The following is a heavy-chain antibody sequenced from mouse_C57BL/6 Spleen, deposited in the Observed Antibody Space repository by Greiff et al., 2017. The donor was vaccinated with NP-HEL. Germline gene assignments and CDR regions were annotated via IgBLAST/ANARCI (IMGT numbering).Heavy chain of an antibody. V-gene: IGHV1-64*01. Sequence: QVQLQQPGAELVKPGASVKLSCKASGYTFTSYWMHWVKQRPGQGLEWIGMIHPNSGRTNYNEKFKSKATLTVDKSSSTAYMQLSSLTSEDSAVYCCANDYDGGFGYWGQGTTLTVSS. J-gene: IGHJ2*01. CDR1: GYTFTSYW. CDR2: IHPNSGRT. CDR3: ANDYDGGFGY. D-gene: IGHD2-4*01.